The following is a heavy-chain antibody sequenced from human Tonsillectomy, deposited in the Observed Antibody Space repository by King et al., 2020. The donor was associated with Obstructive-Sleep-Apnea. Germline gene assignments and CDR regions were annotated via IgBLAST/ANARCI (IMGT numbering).Heavy chain of an antibody. J-gene: IGHJ3*02. Sequence: QLVESGGGLVQPGGSLRLSCAASGFIFSSYSMDWVRQAPGKGLEWVSYISSSTSTIYYADSVKGRFTISRENAKNSLYLQMNSLRAEDTAVYYCAGMTQTDAFDIWGQGTMVTVSS. V-gene: IGHV3-48*04. CDR3: AGMTQTDAFDI. CDR2: ISSSTSTI. CDR1: GFIFSSYS.